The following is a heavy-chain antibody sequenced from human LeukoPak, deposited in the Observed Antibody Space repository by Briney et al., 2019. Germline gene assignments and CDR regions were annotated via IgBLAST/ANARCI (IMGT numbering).Heavy chain of an antibody. V-gene: IGHV3-74*01. CDR1: GFTFSLSW. D-gene: IGHD5-24*01. CDR3: AKVVARDNYGPFDP. Sequence: GGSLRLSCAASGFTFSLSWMHWVRQAPGKGLEWVSSINYDARSRTYADSVKGRLTISRDNSKKMLYLQMNSLRAEDTAIYYCAKVVARDNYGPFDPWGQGTLVTVSS. CDR2: INYDARSR. J-gene: IGHJ5*02.